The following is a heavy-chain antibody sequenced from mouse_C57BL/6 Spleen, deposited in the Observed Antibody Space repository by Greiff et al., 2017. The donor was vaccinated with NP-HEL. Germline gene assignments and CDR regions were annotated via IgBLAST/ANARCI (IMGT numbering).Heavy chain of an antibody. CDR2: INPSTGGT. CDR1: GYSFTGYY. CDR3: ARFGGGGYYAMDY. J-gene: IGHJ4*01. V-gene: IGHV1-42*01. Sequence: VQLKESGPELVKPGASVKISCKASGYSFTGYYMNWVKQSPEKSLEWIGEINPSTGGTTYNQKFKAKATLTVDKSSSTAYMQLKSLTSEDSAVYYCARFGGGGYYAMDYWGQGTSVTVSS. D-gene: IGHD1-1*02.